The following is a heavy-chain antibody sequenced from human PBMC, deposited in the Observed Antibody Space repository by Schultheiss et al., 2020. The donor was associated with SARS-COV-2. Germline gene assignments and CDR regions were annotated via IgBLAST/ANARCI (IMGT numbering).Heavy chain of an antibody. D-gene: IGHD2-8*01. Sequence: ASVKVSCKASGGTFSSYAISWVRQAPGQRLEWMGWINAGNGNTKYSQKFQGRVTITRDTSASTAYMELSSLRSEDTAVYYCARPLNGYCTNGVCASRDYYGMDVWGQGTTVTVSS. CDR1: GGTFSSYA. CDR3: ARPLNGYCTNGVCASRDYYGMDV. V-gene: IGHV1-3*01. J-gene: IGHJ6*02. CDR2: INAGNGNT.